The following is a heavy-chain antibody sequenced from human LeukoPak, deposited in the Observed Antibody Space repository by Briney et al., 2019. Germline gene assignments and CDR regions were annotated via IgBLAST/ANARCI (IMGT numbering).Heavy chain of an antibody. CDR1: GFTFSRSA. CDR2: IKQDGSEK. D-gene: IGHD3-3*01. Sequence: GGSLRLSCAASGFTFSRSAMHWVRQAPGKGLEWVANIKQDGSEKYYVDSVKGRFTISRDNAKNSLYLQMNSLRAEDTAVYYCARGGYYGSGRYYFDSWGQGTLVTVSS. J-gene: IGHJ4*02. V-gene: IGHV3-7*01. CDR3: ARGGYYGSGRYYFDS.